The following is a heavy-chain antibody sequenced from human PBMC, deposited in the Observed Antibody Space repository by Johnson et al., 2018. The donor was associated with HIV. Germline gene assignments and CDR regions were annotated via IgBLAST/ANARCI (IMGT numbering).Heavy chain of an antibody. CDR3: AYSSSWAAGAFDI. J-gene: IGHJ3*02. D-gene: IGHD6-13*01. CDR2: TSWNSGSI. V-gene: IGHV3-9*01. Sequence: VQLVESGGGLVQPGRSLRLSCAASGFTFDDYAMHWVRQAPGKGLEWVSGTSWNSGSIGYADSVKGGFTISRDNAKNSLYLQMNSLRAEDTALYYCAYSSSWAAGAFDIWGQGTMVTVSS. CDR1: GFTFDDYA.